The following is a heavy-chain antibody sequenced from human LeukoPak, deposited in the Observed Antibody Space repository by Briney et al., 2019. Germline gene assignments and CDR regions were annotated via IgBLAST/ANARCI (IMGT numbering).Heavy chain of an antibody. V-gene: IGHV1-18*01. CDR2: ISAYNGNT. D-gene: IGHD3-22*01. Sequence: ASVKVTCKASGYTFTSYGISWVRQAPGQGLEWMGWISAYNGNTNYAQKLQGRVTMTTDTSTSTAYMELRSLRSDDTAVYYCARIRRYYDSCGYLHYYGMDVWGQGTTVTVSS. J-gene: IGHJ6*02. CDR3: ARIRRYYDSCGYLHYYGMDV. CDR1: GYTFTSYG.